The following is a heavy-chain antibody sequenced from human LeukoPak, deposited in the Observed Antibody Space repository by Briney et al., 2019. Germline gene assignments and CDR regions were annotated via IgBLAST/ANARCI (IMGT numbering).Heavy chain of an antibody. J-gene: IGHJ6*02. CDR2: ISSSSSTM. D-gene: IGHD3-22*01. CDR1: GFTLSSYS. Sequence: GGSLRLSCAASGFTLSSYSMNWVRQAPGKGLEWVSYISSSSSTMYYADSVKGRFTISRDNAKNSLYLQMNSLRDEDTAVYYCARVPDYYDSSGYYYYYGMDVWGQGTTVTVSS. V-gene: IGHV3-48*02. CDR3: ARVPDYYDSSGYYYYYGMDV.